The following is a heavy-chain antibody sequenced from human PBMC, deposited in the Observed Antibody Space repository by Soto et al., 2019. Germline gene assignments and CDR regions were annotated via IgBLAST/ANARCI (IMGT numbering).Heavy chain of an antibody. J-gene: IGHJ4*02. V-gene: IGHV3-48*01. CDR1: GFTFSSYS. D-gene: IGHD6-6*01. Sequence: GGSLRLSCAASGFTFSSYSMNWVRQAPGKGLEWVSYISSSSSTIYYADSVKGRFTISRDNAKNSLYLQMNSLRAEDTAVYYCARDRGSSSSFGGQGTLVTVSS. CDR2: ISSSSSTI. CDR3: ARDRGSSSSF.